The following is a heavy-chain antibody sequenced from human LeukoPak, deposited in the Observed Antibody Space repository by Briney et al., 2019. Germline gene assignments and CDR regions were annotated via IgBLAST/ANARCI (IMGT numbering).Heavy chain of an antibody. CDR1: GYTFTSYG. CDR2: ISAYNGNT. Sequence: VASVKVSCKASGYTFTSYGISWVRQAPGQGLEWMGWISAYNGNTNYAQKLQGRVTMTTDTSTSTAYMELRSLRSDDTAVYYCARDFDVILTGSADYWGQGTLVTVSS. V-gene: IGHV1-18*01. CDR3: ARDFDVILTGSADY. J-gene: IGHJ4*02. D-gene: IGHD3-9*01.